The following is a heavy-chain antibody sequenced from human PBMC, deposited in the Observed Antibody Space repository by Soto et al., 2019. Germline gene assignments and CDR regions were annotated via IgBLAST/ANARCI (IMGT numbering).Heavy chain of an antibody. Sequence: QVQLVESGGGLVKPGGSLRLSCAASGFTFSDYYMSWIRQAPGKGLEWLSYISTSSSYRNYADSMKGRFTISRDNAKNSLYLQMNRLRVEDTAVYYCAREGPGTSTWYVDSWGQGTLVTVSS. CDR3: AREGPGTSTWYVDS. CDR1: GFTFSDYY. CDR2: ISTSSSYR. D-gene: IGHD6-13*01. V-gene: IGHV3-11*05. J-gene: IGHJ4*02.